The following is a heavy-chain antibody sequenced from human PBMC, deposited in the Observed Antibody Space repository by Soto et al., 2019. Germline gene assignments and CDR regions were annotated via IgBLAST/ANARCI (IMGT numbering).Heavy chain of an antibody. Sequence: SETLSLTCTVSGGSISSGNFSWTWIRQPPGKGLEWIGYIYHSGSTYYNPSLKSRVTISVDRSKNQFSLKLSSVTAADTAVYYCAAGGGLPRYYWGQGTLVTVSS. CDR2: IYHSGST. CDR3: AAGGGLPRYY. CDR1: GGSISSGNFS. V-gene: IGHV4-30-2*01. D-gene: IGHD5-12*01. J-gene: IGHJ4*02.